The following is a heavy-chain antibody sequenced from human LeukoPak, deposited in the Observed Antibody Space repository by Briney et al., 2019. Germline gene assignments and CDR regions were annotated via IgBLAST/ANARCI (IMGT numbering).Heavy chain of an antibody. D-gene: IGHD6-19*01. J-gene: IGHJ4*02. Sequence: GGSLRLSCAASGFTFSSYSMNWVRQARGKGLEWVSSISSSSSYIYYADSVKGRFTISRDNAKNSLYLQMNSLGAEDTAVYYCASQRFMAVAGTFDYWGQGTLVTVSS. CDR3: ASQRFMAVAGTFDY. CDR1: GFTFSSYS. V-gene: IGHV3-21*01. CDR2: ISSSSSYI.